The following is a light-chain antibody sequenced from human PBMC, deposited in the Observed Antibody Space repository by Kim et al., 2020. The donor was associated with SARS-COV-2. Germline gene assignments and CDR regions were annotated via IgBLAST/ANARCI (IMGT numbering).Light chain of an antibody. CDR1: YLVNKY. Sequence: LSPGHPPSLTCSGDYLVNKYACWYQHKPGQSPVLVFYQDDKRPSGIPERFSGSNSGNTATLTISGTQAMDEADYYCQAWDSSSYVFGTGTKVTVL. J-gene: IGLJ1*01. CDR3: QAWDSSSYV. V-gene: IGLV3-1*01. CDR2: QDD.